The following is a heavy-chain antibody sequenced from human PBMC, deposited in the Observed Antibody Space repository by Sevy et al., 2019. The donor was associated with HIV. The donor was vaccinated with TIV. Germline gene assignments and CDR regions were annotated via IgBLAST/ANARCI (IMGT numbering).Heavy chain of an antibody. J-gene: IGHJ4*02. D-gene: IGHD3-22*01. CDR1: GFTFSRYA. Sequence: GSLRLSCAASGFTFSRYAMNWVRQAPGKGLEWVSGISGSGGSGDKTNYTDSVKGRFTISRDDSKNSLYLQLNSLRAEDTAIYYCARKYDSSGYFDYWGQGTLVTVSS. CDR2: ISGSGGSGDKT. V-gene: IGHV3-23*01. CDR3: ARKYDSSGYFDY.